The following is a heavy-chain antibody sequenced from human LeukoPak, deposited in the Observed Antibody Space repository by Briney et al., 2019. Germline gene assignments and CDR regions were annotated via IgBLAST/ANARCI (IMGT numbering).Heavy chain of an antibody. D-gene: IGHD6-6*01. V-gene: IGHV3-66*01. Sequence: PGGSLRLSCVASGFTVTSNHMNWVRQAPEKGLEWVSIIYTGGTTHYGDSLKDRFTISRDDSINTVYLQMNSLRAEDTAVYYCARDSSSYYFDYWGQGTLVTVSS. CDR1: GFTVTSNH. CDR2: IYTGGTT. CDR3: ARDSSSYYFDY. J-gene: IGHJ4*02.